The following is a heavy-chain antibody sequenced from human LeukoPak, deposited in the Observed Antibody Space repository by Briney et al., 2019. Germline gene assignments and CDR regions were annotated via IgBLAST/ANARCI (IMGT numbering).Heavy chain of an antibody. CDR3: ARGDGYNFWYFDY. CDR2: MYYSGST. J-gene: IGHJ4*02. Sequence: SVTLSLTCTVSGGSISSYYWSWIRQPPGKGLEWIAYMYYSGSTNYNPSLKSRVTISVDTSKNQFSLKLSSVTAADTAVYYCARGDGYNFWYFDYWGQGTLVIVSS. D-gene: IGHD5-24*01. V-gene: IGHV4-59*01. CDR1: GGSISSYY.